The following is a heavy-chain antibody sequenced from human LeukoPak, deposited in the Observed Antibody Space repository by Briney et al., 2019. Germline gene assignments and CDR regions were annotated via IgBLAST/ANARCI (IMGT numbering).Heavy chain of an antibody. CDR1: GGSISSYY. Sequence: PSETLSLTCTVSGGSISSYYWSWIRQPAGKGLEWIGRIYTSGSTNYNPSLKSRVTMSVDTSKNQFSLKLSSVTAADTAVYYCAGPSRVIVVPAARSYYYGMDVWGQGTTVTVSS. D-gene: IGHD2-2*01. V-gene: IGHV4-4*07. CDR3: AGPSRVIVVPAARSYYYGMDV. CDR2: IYTSGST. J-gene: IGHJ6*02.